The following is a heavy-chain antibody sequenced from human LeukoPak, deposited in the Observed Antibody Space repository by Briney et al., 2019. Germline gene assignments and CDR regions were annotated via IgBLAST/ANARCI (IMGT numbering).Heavy chain of an antibody. Sequence: GEXXXXSCKASGYTFSSYWIGWVRQMPGKGLEWVSIIYPGDADTRYSPSFQGHVTVSADKSMSTAYLQWSSLKASDTALYYCARQRDGFFDYWGQGTLVTVSS. J-gene: IGHJ4*02. CDR3: ARQRDGFFDY. V-gene: IGHV5-51*01. CDR1: GYTFSSYW. D-gene: IGHD5-24*01. CDR2: IYPGDADT.